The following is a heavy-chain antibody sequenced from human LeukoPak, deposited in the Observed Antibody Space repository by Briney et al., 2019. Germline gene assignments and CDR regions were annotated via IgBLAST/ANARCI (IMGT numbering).Heavy chain of an antibody. J-gene: IGHJ4*02. CDR3: ARPYCRGGSCTSFWDY. Sequence: ASVKVSCKASGYTFTGYDLHWVRQAPGQGLGWMGWINPNSGGTNYAQKFQGRVTMTRDTSSTTAYMELRWLRSDDTAVYYCARPYCRGGSCTSFWDYWGQGTLVTVSS. V-gene: IGHV1-2*02. CDR1: GYTFTGYD. CDR2: INPNSGGT. D-gene: IGHD2-15*01.